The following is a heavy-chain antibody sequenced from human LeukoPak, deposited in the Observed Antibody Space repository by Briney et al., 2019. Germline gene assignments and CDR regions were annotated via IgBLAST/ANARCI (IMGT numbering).Heavy chain of an antibody. V-gene: IGHV3-7*01. Sequence: GGSLRLSCAASGFMFGTYWMSWVRQAPGKGLEWVANIKQDGSEKYYVNSVKGRFTISRDNAKNSLFLQMSSLRGEDTAVYYCARGPVYGSGRAFDYWGQGTLVTVSS. CDR2: IKQDGSEK. D-gene: IGHD3-10*01. J-gene: IGHJ4*02. CDR1: GFMFGTYW. CDR3: ARGPVYGSGRAFDY.